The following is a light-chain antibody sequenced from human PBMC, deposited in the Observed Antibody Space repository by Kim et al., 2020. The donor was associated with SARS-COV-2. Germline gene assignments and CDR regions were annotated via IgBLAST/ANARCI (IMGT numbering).Light chain of an antibody. CDR1: KLGDKY. V-gene: IGLV3-1*01. Sequence: VSPGQKAIITCSEEKLGDKYICWYQQKSGPSPVLVIYQDIMRPSGIPERFSGSTSGNTATLTISGAQAMDEAEYYCQAWDSSTNVVFGGGTQLTVL. CDR2: QDI. CDR3: QAWDSSTNVV. J-gene: IGLJ2*01.